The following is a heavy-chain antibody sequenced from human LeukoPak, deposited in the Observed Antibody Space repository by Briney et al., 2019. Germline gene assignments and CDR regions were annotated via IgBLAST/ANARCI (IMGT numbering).Heavy chain of an antibody. CDR2: ISAYNGNT. Sequence: ASVKVSCKASGYTFTSYGISWVRQAPGQGLEWMGWISAYNGNTNYAQKLQGRVTMTTDTSMSTAYMELRSLRSDDTAVYYCAREHYDSSGYSSWGTDYWGQGTLVTVSS. D-gene: IGHD3-22*01. CDR1: GYTFTSYG. CDR3: AREHYDSSGYSSWGTDY. J-gene: IGHJ4*02. V-gene: IGHV1-18*01.